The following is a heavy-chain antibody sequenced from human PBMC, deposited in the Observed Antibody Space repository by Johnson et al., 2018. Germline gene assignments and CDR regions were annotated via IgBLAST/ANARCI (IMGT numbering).Heavy chain of an antibody. CDR3: ARGSYYMDG. J-gene: IGHJ6*03. CDR2: SYYTGGI. Sequence: QVQLQESGPGLVKPSETLSLTCTVSGGSISPYYWSWIRQPPGKGLEWIGYSYYTGGINYNPSLKSRVTISVDTSKNQFSLNLASVTAADTAVYQCARGSYYMDGWGKGTPVTVSS. V-gene: IGHV4-59*01. CDR1: GGSISPYY.